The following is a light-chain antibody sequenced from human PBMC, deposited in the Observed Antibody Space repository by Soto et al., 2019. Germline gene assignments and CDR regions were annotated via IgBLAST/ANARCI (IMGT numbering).Light chain of an antibody. CDR1: QSVSSSY. Sequence: EIILTQSPATLSLSPGERSTLSCGASQSVSSSYVAWYQHRPGLAPRLLIHDASSRATGIPDRFSGTKSGTDFTLTIRRLEPEDFVVYYCQQYNNWPPITFGQGTRLEIK. CDR3: QQYNNWPPIT. CDR2: DAS. J-gene: IGKJ5*01. V-gene: IGKV3D-20*01.